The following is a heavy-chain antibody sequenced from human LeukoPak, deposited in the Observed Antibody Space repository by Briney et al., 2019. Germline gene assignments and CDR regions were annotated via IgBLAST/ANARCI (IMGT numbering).Heavy chain of an antibody. CDR2: INPNSGGT. CDR1: GGTFSSYA. D-gene: IGHD2-15*01. CDR3: ARVLQYCSGGSCYSGVVRAFDI. Sequence: ASVKVSSKASGGTFSSYAISWVRQAPGQGLEWMGWINPNSGGTNYAQKFQGRVTMTRDTSISTAYMELSRLRSDDTAVYYCARVLQYCSGGSCYSGVVRAFDIWGQGTMVTVSS. J-gene: IGHJ3*02. V-gene: IGHV1-2*02.